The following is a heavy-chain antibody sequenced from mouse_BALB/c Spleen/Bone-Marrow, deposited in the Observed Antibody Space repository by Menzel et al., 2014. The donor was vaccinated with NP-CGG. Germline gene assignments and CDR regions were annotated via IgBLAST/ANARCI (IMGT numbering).Heavy chain of an antibody. CDR1: GFSLSRYN. CDR2: IWGGGGT. D-gene: IGHD2-3*01. CDR3: ARKDGGYYVMDY. Sequence: VKLMESGPGLVAPSQNLSITCTVSGFSLSRYNIHWIRQPPGKGLEWLGMIWGGGGTDHNSALKSRLRISKDNSKSQIFLKINSLQIDDTAMYYCARKDGGYYVMDYWGRGTSVTVSS. J-gene: IGHJ4*01. V-gene: IGHV2-6-4*01.